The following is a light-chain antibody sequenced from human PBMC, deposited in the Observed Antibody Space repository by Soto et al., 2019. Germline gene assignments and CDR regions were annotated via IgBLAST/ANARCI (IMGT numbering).Light chain of an antibody. CDR3: QQYSNWPRT. V-gene: IGKV3-15*01. CDR2: GAS. CDR1: QSGSSN. Sequence: EIVMTQSPATLSVPPGERATLSCRASQSGSSNLAWYQQKPGQAPRLLIYGASTRATGIPARFSGSGSGTEFTLTISSLQSEDFAVYECQQYSNWPRTFGQGTKVDIK. J-gene: IGKJ1*01.